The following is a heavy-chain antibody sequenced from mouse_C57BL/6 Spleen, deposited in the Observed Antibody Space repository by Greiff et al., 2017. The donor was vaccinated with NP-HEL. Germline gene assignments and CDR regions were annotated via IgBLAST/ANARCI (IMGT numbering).Heavy chain of an antibody. CDR2: ISSGSSTI. D-gene: IGHD1-1*01. Sequence: VQLKESGGGLVKPGGSLKLSCAASGFTFSDYGMHWVRQAPEKGLEWVAYISSGSSTIYYADTVKGRFTISRDNAKNTLFLQMTSLRSEDTAMYYCARDFDYGDWGQGTTLTVSS. CDR3: ARDFDYGD. V-gene: IGHV5-17*01. J-gene: IGHJ2*01. CDR1: GFTFSDYG.